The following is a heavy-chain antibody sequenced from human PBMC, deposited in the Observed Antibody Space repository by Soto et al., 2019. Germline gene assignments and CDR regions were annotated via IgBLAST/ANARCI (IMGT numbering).Heavy chain of an antibody. CDR3: AKVWFGELSPNYFDY. CDR2: ISGSGGST. CDR1: GFTFSSYA. J-gene: IGHJ4*02. Sequence: GGSLRLSCAASGFTFSSYAMSWVRQAPGKGLEWVSAISGSGGSTYYADSVKGRFTISRDNSKNTLYLQMNSLRAEDTAVYYCAKVWFGELSPNYFDYWGQGTLVTVSS. D-gene: IGHD3-10*01. V-gene: IGHV3-23*01.